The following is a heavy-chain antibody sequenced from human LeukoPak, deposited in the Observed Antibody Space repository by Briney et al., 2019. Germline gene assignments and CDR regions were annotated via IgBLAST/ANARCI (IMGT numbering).Heavy chain of an antibody. J-gene: IGHJ4*02. CDR2: ISYDGSNK. V-gene: IGHV3-30*03. D-gene: IGHD4-17*01. CDR3: ATPGGYGDYAPFDY. CDR1: GFTFSSYG. Sequence: PGRSLRLSCAASGFTFSSYGMHWVRQAPGKGLEWVADISYDGSNKYYADSVKGRFTISRDNSKNTLYLQMNSLRAEDTAVYYCATPGGYGDYAPFDYWGQGTLVTVSS.